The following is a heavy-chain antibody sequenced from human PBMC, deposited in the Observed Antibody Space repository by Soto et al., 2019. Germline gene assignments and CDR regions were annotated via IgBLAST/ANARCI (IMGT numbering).Heavy chain of an antibody. CDR1: GFTFSSYG. J-gene: IGHJ4*02. Sequence: QVQLVESGGGVVQPGRSLRLSCAASGFTFSSYGMHWVRQAPGKGLEWVAVISYDGRNKFYADSVKGRFTISRDNSKNTLFLQMNSLTPEDTAVYYCARGGYYTFWNGSIGTYWGQGTLVTVSS. CDR2: ISYDGRNK. CDR3: ARGGYYTFWNGSIGTY. V-gene: IGHV3-30*03. D-gene: IGHD3-3*01.